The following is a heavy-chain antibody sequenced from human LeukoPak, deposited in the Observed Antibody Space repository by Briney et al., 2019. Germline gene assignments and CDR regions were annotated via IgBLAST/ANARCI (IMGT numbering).Heavy chain of an antibody. CDR2: ISWNSGSI. V-gene: IGHV3-9*01. J-gene: IGHJ4*02. Sequence: GRSLRVSCAASGFTFDDYAMHWVRQAPGKGMECVSGISWNSGSIGYADSVKGRFTISRDNAKNSLYMQMNSLRAEDTALYYCAKDSGDSGYDFLDYWGQGTLVTVSS. CDR3: AKDSGDSGYDFLDY. CDR1: GFTFDDYA. D-gene: IGHD5-12*01.